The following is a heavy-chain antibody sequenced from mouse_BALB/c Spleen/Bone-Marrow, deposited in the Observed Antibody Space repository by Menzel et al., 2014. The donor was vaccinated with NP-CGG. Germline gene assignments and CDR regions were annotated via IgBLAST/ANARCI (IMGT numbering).Heavy chain of an antibody. CDR3: KRWDYDGDFDY. V-gene: IGHV1S53*03. J-gene: IGHJ2*01. D-gene: IGHD2-4*01. CDR1: GYTFPDHA. Sequence: QVQLQQSDTELVKPGASVKISCKASGYTFPDHAIHWVKQRPEQGLEWIGYISPGNGYINYNEKFKGKALTADKSSSTAYMQFNSLTSEDSAVYFCKRWDYDGDFDYWGQGTTLTVSS. CDR2: ISPGNGYI.